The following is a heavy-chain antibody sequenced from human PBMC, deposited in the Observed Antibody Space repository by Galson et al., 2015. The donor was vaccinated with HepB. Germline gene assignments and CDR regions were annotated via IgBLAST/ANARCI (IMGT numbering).Heavy chain of an antibody. Sequence: SVKVSCKASGGTFSSYAISWVRQAPGQGLEWMGGIIPIFGTANYAQKFQGRVTITADESTSTAYMELSSLRSEDTAVYYCARDRNVDTAMAGFDYWGQGTLVTVSS. J-gene: IGHJ4*02. V-gene: IGHV1-69*13. CDR3: ARDRNVDTAMAGFDY. CDR2: IIPIFGTA. D-gene: IGHD5-18*01. CDR1: GGTFSSYA.